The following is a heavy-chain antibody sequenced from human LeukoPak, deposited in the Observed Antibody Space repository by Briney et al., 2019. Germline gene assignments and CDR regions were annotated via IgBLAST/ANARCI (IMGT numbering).Heavy chain of an antibody. J-gene: IGHJ4*02. Sequence: GESLRLSCAASGFTFSSYAMSWVRQAPGKGLEWVSGISGSGGITYYADSVKGRFTLSRDNSNNTLYLQMNSLRADDTAVYYCAKVDRLYSSSATLDYWGQGTLVTVSS. V-gene: IGHV3-23*01. CDR2: ISGSGGIT. CDR3: AKVDRLYSSSATLDY. D-gene: IGHD6-6*01. CDR1: GFTFSSYA.